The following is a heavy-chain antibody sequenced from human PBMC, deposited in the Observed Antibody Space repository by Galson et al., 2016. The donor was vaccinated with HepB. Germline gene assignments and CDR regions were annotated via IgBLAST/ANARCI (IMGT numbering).Heavy chain of an antibody. D-gene: IGHD3-9*01. CDR3: ARDMWGYEILTAHQLGAVDV. CDR1: GFNFRTYG. J-gene: IGHJ3*01. V-gene: IGHV3-30*06. Sequence: SLRLSCAGSGFNFRTYGMHWVRHTPGKGLEWLTVISYDGVDKNYADSVKGRFTVSRDNSKNMLYLQMNSLRVEDTAVYYCARDMWGYEILTAHQLGAVDVWGQGTLVTVS. CDR2: ISYDGVDK.